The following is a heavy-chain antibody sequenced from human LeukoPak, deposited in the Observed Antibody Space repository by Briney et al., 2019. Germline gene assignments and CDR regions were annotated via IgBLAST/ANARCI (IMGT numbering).Heavy chain of an antibody. J-gene: IGHJ4*02. CDR1: GYTFTSYA. D-gene: IGHD6-19*01. CDR2: INAGNGNT. CDR3: ARLEYSSGWYYFDY. Sequence: ASVKVSCKASGYTFTSYAMHWVRQAPGQRLEWMGWINAGNGNTKYSQKFQGRVTITRDTSASTAYMELSSLRSEGTAVYYCARLEYSSGWYYFDYWGQGTLVTVSS. V-gene: IGHV1-3*01.